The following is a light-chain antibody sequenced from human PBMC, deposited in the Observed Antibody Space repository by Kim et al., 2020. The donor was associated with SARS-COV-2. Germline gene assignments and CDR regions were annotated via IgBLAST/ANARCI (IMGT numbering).Light chain of an antibody. J-gene: IGKJ4*01. Sequence: EIVLTQSPATLSLSPGERATLSCRASQSVSSYLAWYQQKPGQAPRLLIYDASNRATGIPARFSGSGSGTDFTLTISSLEPEDFGVYYCQQRSNWSLTFGGGTKVDIK. CDR1: QSVSSY. CDR2: DAS. V-gene: IGKV3-11*01. CDR3: QQRSNWSLT.